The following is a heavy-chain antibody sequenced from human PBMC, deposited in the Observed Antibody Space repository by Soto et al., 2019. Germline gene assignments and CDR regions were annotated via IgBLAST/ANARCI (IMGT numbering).Heavy chain of an antibody. CDR2: ISCRGSNP. CDR3: AKAASMTIRDGFDH. D-gene: IGHD4-17*01. V-gene: IGHV3-23*01. J-gene: IGHJ4*02. CDR1: GFTFSSYA. Sequence: EVQVLESGGGLVQPGGSLRVSCAASGFTFSSYAMSWVRQAPGQGLEWVSAISCRGSNPYYADTVKGRFTISRDNSKNTLYLQMNSLRAEDTARYYCAKAASMTIRDGFDHWGQGTLVTVAS.